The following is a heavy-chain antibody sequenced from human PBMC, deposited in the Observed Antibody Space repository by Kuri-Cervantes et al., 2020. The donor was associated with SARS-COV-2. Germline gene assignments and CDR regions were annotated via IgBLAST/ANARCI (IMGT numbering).Heavy chain of an antibody. Sequence: SETLSLTCTVSGGSVSSGSYYWSWIRQPPGKGLEWIGYIYYSGSTNYNPSLKSLVTISVDTSKNQFSLKLSSVTAADTAVYYCARGGGYSNLGYYFDYSGQGTLVTVSS. D-gene: IGHD4-11*01. CDR3: ARGGGYSNLGYYFDY. J-gene: IGHJ4*02. CDR1: GGSVSSGSYY. CDR2: IYYSGST. V-gene: IGHV4-61*01.